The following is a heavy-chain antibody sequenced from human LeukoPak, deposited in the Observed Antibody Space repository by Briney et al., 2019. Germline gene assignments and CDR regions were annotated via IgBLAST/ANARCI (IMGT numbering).Heavy chain of an antibody. CDR1: GFSLSTSGMC. D-gene: IGHD2-21*02. CDR2: IDWDDDK. CDR3: ARVSNCGGDSSWFDP. V-gene: IGHV2-70*11. Sequence: SGPALVKPTQTLTLTCTFPGFSLSTSGMCVSWIRQPPGKALEWLARIDWDDDKYYSTSLKTRLTISKDTSKNQVVLTMTNMDPVDTATYYCARVSNCGGDSSWFDPWGQGTLVTVSS. J-gene: IGHJ5*02.